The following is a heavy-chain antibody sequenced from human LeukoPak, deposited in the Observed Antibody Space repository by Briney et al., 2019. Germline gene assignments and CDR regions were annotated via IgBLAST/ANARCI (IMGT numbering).Heavy chain of an antibody. CDR2: IFPSGGEI. J-gene: IGHJ4*02. CDR1: GFTFSTFA. V-gene: IGHV3-23*01. Sequence: GGSLRLSCAASGFTFSTFAMIWVRQPPGKGLEWVSSIFPSGGEIHYADSVRGRFTISRDNSKSTLSLQMNSLRAEDTAVYYCAKDQYYYGSGRDLNFDYWGQGTLVTVSS. D-gene: IGHD3-10*01. CDR3: AKDQYYYGSGRDLNFDY.